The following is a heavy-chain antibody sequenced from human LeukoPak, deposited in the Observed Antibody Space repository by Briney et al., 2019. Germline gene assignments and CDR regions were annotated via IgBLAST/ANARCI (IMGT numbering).Heavy chain of an antibody. D-gene: IGHD3-10*01. CDR1: GFTFSSYA. Sequence: PGGSLRLSCAASGFTFSSYAMNWVRQAPGKGLEWVSDISGNGGSTYYADSVKGRFIISRDNSKSTLYLQMNSLRDEDTAVYYCAKGSFGEWFGESNFDCWGQGTLVTVSS. CDR2: ISGNGGST. CDR3: AKGSFGEWFGESNFDC. J-gene: IGHJ4*02. V-gene: IGHV3-23*01.